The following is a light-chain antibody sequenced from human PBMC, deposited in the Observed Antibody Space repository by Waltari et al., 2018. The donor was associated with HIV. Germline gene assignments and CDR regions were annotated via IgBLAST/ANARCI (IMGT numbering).Light chain of an antibody. J-gene: IGLJ3*02. CDR2: NTD. CDR1: SGPVSTAYY. CDR3: LLYMASGRV. Sequence: QTVVTQEPSFSVSPGGTITLTCCLTSGPVSTAYYPSWYQQTTGQPPRTLIYNTDTRSSGVPDRFSGSIVGNKAALTITGAQSEDESDYYCLLYMASGRVFGGGTRLTVL. V-gene: IGLV8-61*01.